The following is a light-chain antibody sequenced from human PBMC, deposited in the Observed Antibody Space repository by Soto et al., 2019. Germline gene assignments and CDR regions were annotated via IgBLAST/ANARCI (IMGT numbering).Light chain of an antibody. CDR3: QTWGTGIVL. Sequence: QPVLTQSPSASASLGASVKLTCTLSSGHSSYAIAWHQQQPEKGPRYLMKLNSDGSHSKGDGIPDRFSGSSSGAERYLTISSLQSVDEADYYCQTWGTGIVLFGGGTKLTVL. CDR1: SGHSSYA. J-gene: IGLJ2*01. V-gene: IGLV4-69*01. CDR2: LNSDGSH.